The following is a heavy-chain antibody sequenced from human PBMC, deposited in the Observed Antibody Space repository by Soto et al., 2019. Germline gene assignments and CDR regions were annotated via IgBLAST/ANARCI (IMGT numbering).Heavy chain of an antibody. J-gene: IGHJ4*02. Sequence: SETLSLTCTVSGTSISSYYCSWIRQPTGKGLEWIANIHYSGTTNYKPSLASRVTLSVDRSKNQFSLKMTSVTAADRAMYFCARYNSYAIDYWGRGILVSVSS. D-gene: IGHD2-8*01. CDR2: IHYSGTT. CDR3: ARYNSYAIDY. CDR1: GTSISSYY. V-gene: IGHV4-59*01.